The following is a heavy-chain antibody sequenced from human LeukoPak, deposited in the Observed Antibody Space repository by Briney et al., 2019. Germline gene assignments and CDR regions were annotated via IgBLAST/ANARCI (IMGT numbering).Heavy chain of an antibody. Sequence: SETLSLTCTVSGGSISNYYWSWIRQPPGKGLEWIGYFYYSGSTSYNPSLKSRVTISVATSKNQFSLKLSSVTAADTAVYYCAKGGIRSGAFDIWGQGTRVTVSS. CDR2: FYYSGST. CDR1: GGSISNYY. CDR3: AKGGIRSGAFDI. V-gene: IGHV4-59*01. J-gene: IGHJ3*02. D-gene: IGHD6-13*01.